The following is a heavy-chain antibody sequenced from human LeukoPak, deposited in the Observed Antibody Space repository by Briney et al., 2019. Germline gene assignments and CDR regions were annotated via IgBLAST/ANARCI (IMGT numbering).Heavy chain of an antibody. CDR1: GDSLNTYD. Sequence: PSETLSLTCTVSGDSLNTYDWTWIRQTPGKGLEWIGFVAYSGSSNYNPSLKSRVSISIDTSKNQFSLALTSVTPADTAVYYCARVVRGVVTSNWFDPWGQGTLVTVSS. CDR2: VAYSGSS. CDR3: ARVVRGVVTSNWFDP. D-gene: IGHD2-21*02. V-gene: IGHV4-59*01. J-gene: IGHJ5*02.